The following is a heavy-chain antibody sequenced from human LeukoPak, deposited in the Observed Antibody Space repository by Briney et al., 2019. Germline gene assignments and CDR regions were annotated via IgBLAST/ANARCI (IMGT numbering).Heavy chain of an antibody. V-gene: IGHV4-59*08. J-gene: IGHJ4*02. CDR3: ARHQDGYGDCFDF. Sequence: SQTLSLTRTVSGGSISNYYWSWIRQPPGKGLEWIGYIHYSGRPRYYPSLESRITISVDTSKKQCSLKVSSVTAPDTAIYYCARHQDGYGDCFDFWGQGILVTVSS. CDR1: GGSISNYY. D-gene: IGHD5-24*01. CDR2: IHYSGRP.